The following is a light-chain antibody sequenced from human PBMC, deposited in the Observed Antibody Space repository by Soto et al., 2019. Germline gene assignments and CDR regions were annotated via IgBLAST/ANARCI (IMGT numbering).Light chain of an antibody. CDR1: QGISSY. J-gene: IGKJ4*01. CDR2: GAS. V-gene: IGKV1-9*01. CDR3: QQLSTYPLT. Sequence: EIQMTQSPSPLSASIGDRFTISSPASQGISSYLAWYQQEPGKAPKLLIYGASTVRSGVPSRFSGSGSGTDFTLTITSLQPEDSATYFCQQLSTYPLTFGGGTKVDIK.